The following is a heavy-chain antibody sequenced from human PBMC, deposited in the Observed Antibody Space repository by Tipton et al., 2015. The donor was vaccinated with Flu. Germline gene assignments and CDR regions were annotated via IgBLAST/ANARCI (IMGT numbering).Heavy chain of an antibody. D-gene: IGHD4-17*01. CDR1: GYTFTGYY. Sequence: QLVQSGAEVKKPGASVKVSCKASGYTFTGYYMHWVRQAPGQGLEWMGRINPNSGGTNYAQKFQGRVTMTRDTSISTAYMELSRLRSDDTAVYYCARVDYGDYAYHYGMDVWGQGTTVTVSS. CDR2: INPNSGGT. J-gene: IGHJ6*02. V-gene: IGHV1-2*06. CDR3: ARVDYGDYAYHYGMDV.